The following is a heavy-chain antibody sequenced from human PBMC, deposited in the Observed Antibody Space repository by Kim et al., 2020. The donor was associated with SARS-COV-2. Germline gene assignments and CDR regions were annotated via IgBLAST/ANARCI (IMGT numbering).Heavy chain of an antibody. CDR1: GYSFTSYW. D-gene: IGHD3-10*01. J-gene: IGHJ6*02. V-gene: IGHV5-51*01. CDR3: ARGSITMVRGVIYYYYYGMDV. Sequence: GESLKISCKGSGYSFTSYWIGWVRQMPGKGLEWMGIIYPGDSDTRYSPSFQGQVTISADKSISTAYLQWSSLKASDTAMYYCARGSITMVRGVIYYYYYGMDVWGQGTTVTVSS. CDR2: IYPGDSDT.